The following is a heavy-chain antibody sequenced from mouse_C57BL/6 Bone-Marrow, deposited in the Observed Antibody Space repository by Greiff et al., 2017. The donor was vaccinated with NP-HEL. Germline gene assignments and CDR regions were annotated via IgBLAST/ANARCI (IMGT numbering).Heavy chain of an antibody. CDR1: GYTFTSYG. V-gene: IGHV1-81*01. D-gene: IGHD1-1*01. J-gene: IGHJ1*03. Sequence: QVQLQQSGAELARPGASVKLSCKASGYTFTSYGISWVKQRPGQGLEWIGEIYPRSGNTYYNEKFKGKATLTADKSSSTAYMQLRSLTSEDSAVYYGAKVVYYGSSNWYFDVWGTGTTVTVSS. CDR3: AKVVYYGSSNWYFDV. CDR2: IYPRSGNT.